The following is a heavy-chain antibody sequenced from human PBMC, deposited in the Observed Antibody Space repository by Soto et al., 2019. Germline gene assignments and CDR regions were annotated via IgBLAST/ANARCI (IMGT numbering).Heavy chain of an antibody. Sequence: SETLSLTCTVSGDSISSSYYYWGWIRQPPGKGLEWIGSIYYSGSTHYNPSLKSRVTISVDTSKNQFSLKLSSVTAADTAVYYCARHIGLRFLERLRGGEFDYWGQGTLVTVSS. V-gene: IGHV4-39*01. J-gene: IGHJ4*02. CDR2: IYYSGST. D-gene: IGHD3-3*01. CDR3: ARHIGLRFLERLRGGEFDY. CDR1: GDSISSSYYY.